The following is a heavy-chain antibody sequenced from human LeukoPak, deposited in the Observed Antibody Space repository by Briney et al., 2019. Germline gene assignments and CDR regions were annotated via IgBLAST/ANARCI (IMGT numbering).Heavy chain of an antibody. CDR3: AKHSSGWYVSDY. D-gene: IGHD6-19*01. Sequence: GGSLRLSCAASGFTFSSYAMSWVRQAPGKGLEWVSGISGSGVTTYSADSVKGQFTISRDSSKNTLYLQMNSLRAEDTAVYYCAKHSSGWYVSDYWGQGTLVTVSS. V-gene: IGHV3-23*01. CDR2: ISGSGVTT. CDR1: GFTFSSYA. J-gene: IGHJ4*02.